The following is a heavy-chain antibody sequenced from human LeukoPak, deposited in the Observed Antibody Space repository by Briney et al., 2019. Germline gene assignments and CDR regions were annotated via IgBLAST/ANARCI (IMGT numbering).Heavy chain of an antibody. D-gene: IGHD4-17*01. V-gene: IGHV3-23*01. CDR1: GFTFSSYA. J-gene: IGHJ4*02. Sequence: GGSLRLSCAASGFTFSSYAMSWVRQAPGKGLEWVSAISGSGGSTYYADSVKGRFTISRDNSKNTLCLQMNSLRAEDTAVYFCAKVAPVTTVTTYLDYWGQGTLVTVSS. CDR3: AKVAPVTTVTTYLDY. CDR2: ISGSGGST.